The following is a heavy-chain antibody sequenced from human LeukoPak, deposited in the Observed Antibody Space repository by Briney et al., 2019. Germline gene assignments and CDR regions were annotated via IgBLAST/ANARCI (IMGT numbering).Heavy chain of an antibody. D-gene: IGHD5-24*01. Sequence: GASVKVSCKTSGYTFTNYALNWLRQAPGQGLEWMGWVNTNTGNPTYAQGFTGRFVFSPDTSASTTYLQISSLKAEDTAIYYCARAVDGYYFDYWGQGTLVTVSS. CDR3: ARAVDGYYFDY. V-gene: IGHV7-4-1*02. CDR1: GYTFTNYA. CDR2: VNTNTGNP. J-gene: IGHJ4*02.